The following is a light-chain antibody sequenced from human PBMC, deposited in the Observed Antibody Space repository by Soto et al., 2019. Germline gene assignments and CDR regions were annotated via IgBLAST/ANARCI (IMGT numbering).Light chain of an antibody. Sequence: QSALTQPRSVSGSPGQSVTISCTGTSSDVGGYSYVSWYQQHPGKAPKLMIYDVSKRPSGVPDRFSGSKSGNTASLTISGRQAADEADYYCCSYAGSYTYVFGAGTKVTVL. CDR1: SSDVGGYSY. J-gene: IGLJ1*01. CDR3: CSYAGSYTYV. V-gene: IGLV2-11*01. CDR2: DVS.